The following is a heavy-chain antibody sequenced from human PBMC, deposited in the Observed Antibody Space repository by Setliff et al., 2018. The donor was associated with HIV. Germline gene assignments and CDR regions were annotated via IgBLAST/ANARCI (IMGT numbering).Heavy chain of an antibody. CDR3: AKPFHGYYYSYYGMDV. Sequence: PGGSLRLSCAASGFIFSNYAMSWVRQVPGKGLEWVSVISGNGGNIYYADSVKGRFTISRDNSKNTVYLQMNSLRAEDTAVYYCAKPFHGYYYSYYGMDVWGQGTTVTVSS. CDR2: ISGNGGNI. D-gene: IGHD3-10*01. CDR1: GFIFSNYA. J-gene: IGHJ6*02. V-gene: IGHV3-23*01.